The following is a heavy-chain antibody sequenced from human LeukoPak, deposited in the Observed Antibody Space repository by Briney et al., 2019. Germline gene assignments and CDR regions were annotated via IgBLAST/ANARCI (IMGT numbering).Heavy chain of an antibody. CDR1: GYTFTSYY. CDR2: INPSGGST. V-gene: IGHV1-46*01. D-gene: IGHD3-9*01. J-gene: IGHJ6*03. Sequence: ASVKVSCKASGYTFTSYYMHWVRQAPGQGLEWMGIINPSGGSTSYAQKFQGRVTMTRDMSTSTVYMELSSLRSEDTAVYYCARGLGYYDILTGYFHPPDYMDVWGKGTTVTISS. CDR3: ARGLGYYDILTGYFHPPDYMDV.